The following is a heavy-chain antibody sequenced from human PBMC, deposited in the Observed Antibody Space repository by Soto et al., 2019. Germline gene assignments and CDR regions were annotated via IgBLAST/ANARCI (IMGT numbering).Heavy chain of an antibody. V-gene: IGHV6-1*01. Sequence: SQTLSLTCAISGDSVSSKTAAWNWIRQSPSGGLEWLGRTYFRSRWYNDYAISVKSRITINPDTSKNQFSLLLNSVTPEDTAVCYCARVSFDHFVHWFDPWGQGTLVTVSS. CDR1: GDSVSSKTAA. D-gene: IGHD3-9*01. CDR2: TYFRSRWYN. CDR3: ARVSFDHFVHWFDP. J-gene: IGHJ5*02.